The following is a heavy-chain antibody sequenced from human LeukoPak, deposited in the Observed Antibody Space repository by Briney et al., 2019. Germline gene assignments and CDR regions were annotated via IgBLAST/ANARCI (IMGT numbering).Heavy chain of an antibody. CDR1: GFTFDDYA. CDR3: AKSDYYGSSGYYGALWN. V-gene: IGHV3-9*01. J-gene: IGHJ4*02. CDR2: ISWNSGSI. D-gene: IGHD3-22*01. Sequence: GGSLRLSCAASGFTFDDYAMHWVRQAPGKGLEWVSGISWNSGSIGYADSVKGRFTISRDNAKNSLYLQMNSLRAEDTALYYCAKSDYYGSSGYYGALWNWGQGTLVTVSS.